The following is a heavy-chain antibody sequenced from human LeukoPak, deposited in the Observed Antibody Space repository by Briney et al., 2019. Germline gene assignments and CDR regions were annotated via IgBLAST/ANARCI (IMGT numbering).Heavy chain of an antibody. CDR3: AKDASTVTLHADY. CDR2: LSYDGSNN. V-gene: IGHV3-30*04. CDR1: GFTFSSYA. Sequence: GRSLRLSCAASGFTFSSYAMHWVRQAPGKGLEWVAVLSYDGSNNYYADSVKGRFTISRDNSKNTLYLQMNSLRAEDTAVYYCAKDASTVTLHADYWGQGTLVTVSS. D-gene: IGHD4-17*01. J-gene: IGHJ4*02.